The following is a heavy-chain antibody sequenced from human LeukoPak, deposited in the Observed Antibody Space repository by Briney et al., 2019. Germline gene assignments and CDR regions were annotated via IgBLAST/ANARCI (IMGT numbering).Heavy chain of an antibody. D-gene: IGHD1-26*01. CDR3: ARFSGGSSSDY. CDR2: IYHSGST. J-gene: IGHJ4*02. Sequence: PSETLSLTCTVSGGSISGYYWSWIRQPPRKRLQWIGYIYHSGSTNYNPSLKSRVTISVDTSKNQFSLKLSSVTGADTAVYYCARFSGGSSSDYWGQGTLVGVSS. V-gene: IGHV4-59*01. CDR1: GGSISGYY.